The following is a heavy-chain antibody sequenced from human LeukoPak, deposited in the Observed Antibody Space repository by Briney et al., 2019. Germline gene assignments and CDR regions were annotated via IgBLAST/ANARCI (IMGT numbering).Heavy chain of an antibody. Sequence: GGSLRLSCAVSGFTCSDYSMNWVRQAPGKGLEWVSYISSSGFTINYADSVKGRFTISRDNAKNSLYLQMNSLRAEDMALYYCAALGSFGVVGKTFDIWGQGTMVTVSS. CDR3: AALGSFGVVGKTFDI. CDR2: ISSSGFTI. J-gene: IGHJ3*02. V-gene: IGHV3-48*04. CDR1: GFTCSDYS. D-gene: IGHD3-3*01.